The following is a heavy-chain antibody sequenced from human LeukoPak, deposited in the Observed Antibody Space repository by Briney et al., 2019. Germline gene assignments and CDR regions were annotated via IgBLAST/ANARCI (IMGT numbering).Heavy chain of an antibody. CDR2: INSDGSST. CDR1: GFTFDDYA. CDR3: ARAPVRSSGWREDYYYGMDV. J-gene: IGHJ6*02. V-gene: IGHV3-74*01. D-gene: IGHD6-19*01. Sequence: GRSLRLSCAASGFTFDDYAMHWVRQAPGKGLVWVSRINSDGSSTSYADSVKGRFTISRDNAKNTLYLQMNSLRAEDTAVYYCARAPVRSSGWREDYYYGMDVWGQGTTVTVSS.